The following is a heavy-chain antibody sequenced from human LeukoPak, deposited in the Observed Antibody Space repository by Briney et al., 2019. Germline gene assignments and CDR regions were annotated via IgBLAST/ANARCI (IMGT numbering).Heavy chain of an antibody. CDR1: GGTFSSYA. CDR3: ARVPEPTYYDFWSGPQGNAFDI. CDR2: IIPIFGTA. D-gene: IGHD3-3*01. V-gene: IGHV1-69*01. Sequence: SVKVSCKASGGTFSSYAISWVRQAPGQGLEWMGGIIPIFGTANYAQKFQGRVTITADESTSTAYMELSSLRSEDTAVYYCARVPEPTYYDFWSGPQGNAFDIWGQGTVVTVSS. J-gene: IGHJ3*02.